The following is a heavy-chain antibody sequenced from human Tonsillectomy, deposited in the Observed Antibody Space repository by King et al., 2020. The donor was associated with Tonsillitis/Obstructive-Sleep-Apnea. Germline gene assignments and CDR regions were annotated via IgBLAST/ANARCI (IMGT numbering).Heavy chain of an antibody. J-gene: IGHJ3*02. CDR3: ARADSSGYYSDAFDI. D-gene: IGHD3-22*01. CDR1: GGSISSGGYY. CDR2: IYYSGCT. Sequence: QLQESGPGLVKPSQTLSLTCTVSGGSISSGGYYWSWIRQHPGKGLEWIGYIYYSGCTYYNPSLKSRVTISVDTSKNQFSLKLSSVTAADTAVYYCARADSSGYYSDAFDIWGQGTMVIVSS. V-gene: IGHV4-31*03.